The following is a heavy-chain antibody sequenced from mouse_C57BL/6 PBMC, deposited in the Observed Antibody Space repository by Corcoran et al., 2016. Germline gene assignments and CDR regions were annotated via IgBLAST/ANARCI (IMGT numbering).Heavy chain of an antibody. CDR3: ARIVRQGYYYAMDY. J-gene: IGHJ4*01. Sequence: QVQLQQSGAELARPGASVKLSCKASGYTFTSYGISWVKQRTGQGLEWIGEIYPRSGNTYYNEKFKGKATLTADESSSTAYMGLRSLKSEDSAVYFCARIVRQGYYYAMDYWGQGTQVTVSS. V-gene: IGHV1-81*01. D-gene: IGHD2-14*01. CDR1: GYTFTSYG. CDR2: IYPRSGNT.